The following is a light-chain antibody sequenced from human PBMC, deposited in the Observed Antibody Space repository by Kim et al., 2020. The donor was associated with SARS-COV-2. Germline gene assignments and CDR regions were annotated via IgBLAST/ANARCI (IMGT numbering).Light chain of an antibody. CDR2: KAS. J-gene: IGKJ4*01. Sequence: DFQMTQSPSTLSASVGDRVTITCRASESISSWLAWYQQKPGKAPKLLIHKASSLESGVPSRFSGSGSGTEFTLTISSLQPDDFATYHCQQYNEYPFTFGGGTKVDIK. CDR3: QQYNEYPFT. CDR1: ESISSW. V-gene: IGKV1-5*03.